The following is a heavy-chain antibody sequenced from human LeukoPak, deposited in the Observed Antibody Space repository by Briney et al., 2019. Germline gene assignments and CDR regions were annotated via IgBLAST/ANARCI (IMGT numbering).Heavy chain of an antibody. CDR2: IYTCGST. J-gene: IGHJ3*02. D-gene: IGHD3-22*01. V-gene: IGHV4-61*02. CDR1: GGPISSGSHY. Sequence: PSDTLSLTCTVCGGPISSGSHYWSWIRQPAGKGLEWIGRIYTCGSTNYNPFLKSLVTISVDTSKSQFSLKLSSVTAADTAVYYCARDLDLSYYYDSSGPSAAFDIWGQGTMVTVSS. CDR3: ARDLDLSYYYDSSGPSAAFDI.